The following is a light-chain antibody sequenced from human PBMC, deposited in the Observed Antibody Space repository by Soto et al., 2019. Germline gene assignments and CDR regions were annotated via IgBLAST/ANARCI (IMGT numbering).Light chain of an antibody. V-gene: IGKV3-20*01. CDR1: QSVSSSY. CDR2: GAS. J-gene: IGKJ2*01. Sequence: EIVLTQSPGTLSLSPGERATLSCRASQSVSSSYLAWYQQKPGQAPRLLIYGASSRATGIPDRFSGSGSGTDFTLTINRLEPEDFAVYYRQQYGSSSYTFGQGTKLEIK. CDR3: QQYGSSSYT.